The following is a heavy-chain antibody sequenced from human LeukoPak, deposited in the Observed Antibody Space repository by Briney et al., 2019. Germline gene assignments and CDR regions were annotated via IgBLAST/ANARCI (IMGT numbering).Heavy chain of an antibody. CDR2: INPNSGGT. CDR1: GYTFTGYY. D-gene: IGHD6-13*01. J-gene: IGHJ4*02. CDR3: ARDRAAGDFDY. Sequence: ASVKVSCKASGYTFTGYYMHWVRQAPGQGLEWMGRINPNSGGTNYAQKFQGRVTMTRDTSISTAYMELNRLRSDDTAVYYCARDRAAGDFDYWGQGTLVTVSS. V-gene: IGHV1-2*06.